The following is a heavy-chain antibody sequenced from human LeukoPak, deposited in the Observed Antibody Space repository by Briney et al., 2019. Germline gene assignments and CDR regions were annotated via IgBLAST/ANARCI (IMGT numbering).Heavy chain of an antibody. CDR1: GYSFNSYW. CDR2: IYPGDSDT. CDR3: ARQYLSGYDIIDY. V-gene: IGHV5-51*01. D-gene: IGHD5-12*01. Sequence: GESLKISCEGSGYSFNSYWIAWVRQMPGKGLEWMGIIYPGDSDTRYSPSFQGQVTISADKSISTAYLQWSSLKASDTAMYYCARQYLSGYDIIDYWGQGTLVTVSS. J-gene: IGHJ4*02.